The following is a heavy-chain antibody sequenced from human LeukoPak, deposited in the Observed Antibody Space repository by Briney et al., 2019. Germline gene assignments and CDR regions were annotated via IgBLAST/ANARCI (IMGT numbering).Heavy chain of an antibody. J-gene: IGHJ4*02. V-gene: IGHV3-15*01. CDR2: IKSKIDGGTT. CDR1: GFTFNNAW. Sequence: GGSLRLSCAASGFTFNNAWMSWVRQAPGKGLEWVGRIKSKIDGGTTDYAAPVKGRLTISRDDSKNTLYLQMNSLKTEDTAVYYCITDPLGATMGFWGQGTLVTVSS. CDR3: ITDPLGATMGF. D-gene: IGHD5-24*01.